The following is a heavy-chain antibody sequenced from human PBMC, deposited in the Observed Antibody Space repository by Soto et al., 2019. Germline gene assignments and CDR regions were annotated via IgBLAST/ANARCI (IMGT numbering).Heavy chain of an antibody. Sequence: QVHLVESGGGVVQPGGTLRLSCAASGFTFSSYGMQWVRQAPGKGLVWVAVIAYDGSLKYYVDSVKGRFTISRDNSKKTLYLQINSLRAEDTAVYYCAKDLKVSGSHYGTLNYYYGMDVWGQGTTVSVSS. CDR3: AKDLKVSGSHYGTLNYYYGMDV. CDR1: GFTFSSYG. D-gene: IGHD3-10*01. CDR2: IAYDGSLK. V-gene: IGHV3-30*18. J-gene: IGHJ6*02.